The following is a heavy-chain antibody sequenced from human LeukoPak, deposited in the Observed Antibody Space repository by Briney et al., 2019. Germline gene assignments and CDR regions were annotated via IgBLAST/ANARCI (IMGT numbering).Heavy chain of an antibody. CDR1: GGTFSSYA. V-gene: IGHV1-69*06. Sequence: SVKVSCKASGGTFSSYAISWVRQAPGQGLEWMGGIIPIFGTANYAQKFQGRVTITADKSTSTAYMELSSLRSEDTAVYYCASIIGGNSYFDYWGQGTLVTVSS. D-gene: IGHD4-23*01. J-gene: IGHJ4*02. CDR2: IIPIFGTA. CDR3: ASIIGGNSYFDY.